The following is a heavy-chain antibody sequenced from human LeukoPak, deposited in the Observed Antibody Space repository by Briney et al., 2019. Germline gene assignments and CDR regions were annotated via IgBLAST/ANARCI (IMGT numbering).Heavy chain of an antibody. Sequence: ASVKVSCKASGYTFTGYYMHWVRQAPGQGLEWMGRINPNSGDTNYAQKFQGRVTMTRDTSISTAYMELSRLRSDDTAVYYCARVGALRIQLWLPYWGQGTLVTVSS. CDR2: INPNSGDT. D-gene: IGHD5-18*01. J-gene: IGHJ4*02. CDR1: GYTFTGYY. CDR3: ARVGALRIQLWLPY. V-gene: IGHV1-2*06.